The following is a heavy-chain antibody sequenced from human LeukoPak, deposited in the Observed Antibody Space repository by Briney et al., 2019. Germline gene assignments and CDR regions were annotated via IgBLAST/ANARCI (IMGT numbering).Heavy chain of an antibody. D-gene: IGHD3-22*01. J-gene: IGHJ4*02. V-gene: IGHV3-21*05. CDR3: ARDLPTYYYDSSGYDY. CDR1: GFTFSSYE. Sequence: GGSLRLSCAASGFTFSSYEMNWVRQAPGKGLEWVSYISSSSSYTNYADSVKGRFTISRDNAKNSLYLQMNSLRAEDTAVYYCARDLPTYYYDSSGYDYWGQGTLVTVSS. CDR2: ISSSSSYT.